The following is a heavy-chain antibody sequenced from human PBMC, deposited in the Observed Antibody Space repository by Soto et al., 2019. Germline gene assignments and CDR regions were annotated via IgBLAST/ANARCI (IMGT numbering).Heavy chain of an antibody. J-gene: IGHJ5*02. Sequence: QVQLVESGGGVVQPGRSLRLSCAASGFTFSSYGMHWVRQAPGKGLEWVAVISYDGSNKYYADSVKGRFTISRDNSKNTXYLQMNSLRAEDTAVYYCAKAVGIAVAGTLNWFDPWGQGTLVTVSS. CDR2: ISYDGSNK. D-gene: IGHD6-19*01. CDR1: GFTFSSYG. V-gene: IGHV3-30*18. CDR3: AKAVGIAVAGTLNWFDP.